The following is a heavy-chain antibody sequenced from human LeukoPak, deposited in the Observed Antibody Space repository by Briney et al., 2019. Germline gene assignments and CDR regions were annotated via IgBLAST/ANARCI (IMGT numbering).Heavy chain of an antibody. CDR1: GFTFNSYS. CDR2: ISSSSSYI. J-gene: IGHJ4*02. Sequence: GGSLRLSCAASGFTFNSYSMNWVRQAPGKGLEWVSSISSSSSYIYYADSVKGRFTISRDNAKNSLCLQMNSLRAEGTAVYYCARDIVVVGFDYWGQGTLVTVSS. CDR3: ARDIVVVGFDY. V-gene: IGHV3-21*01. D-gene: IGHD3-22*01.